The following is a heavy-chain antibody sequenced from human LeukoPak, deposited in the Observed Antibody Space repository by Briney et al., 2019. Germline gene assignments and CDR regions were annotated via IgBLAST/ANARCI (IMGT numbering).Heavy chain of an antibody. CDR2: IYYSGST. J-gene: IGHJ4*02. Sequence: KPSETLSLTCTVSGGSISSSSYYWGWIRQPPGKGLEWIGSIYYSGSTYYNPSLKSRVTISVDTSKNQFSLKLSSVTAADTAVYYCARKGPIAATGPDYWGQGTLVTVSS. CDR3: ARKGPIAATGPDY. D-gene: IGHD6-13*01. V-gene: IGHV4-39*01. CDR1: GGSISSSSYY.